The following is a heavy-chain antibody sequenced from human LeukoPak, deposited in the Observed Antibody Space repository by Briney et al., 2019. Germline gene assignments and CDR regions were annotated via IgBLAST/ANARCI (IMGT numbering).Heavy chain of an antibody. V-gene: IGHV3-7*01. CDR1: GFTFSSYW. CDR2: IKQDASRK. J-gene: IGHJ4*02. D-gene: IGHD6-19*01. CDR3: ARDLTSGCPDY. Sequence: GGSPRLSCAASGFTFSSYWMSWVRQAPGKGLEWVANIKQDASRKDYVASVKGRFTISRDNAKNSLYLQMNTLRAEDTAVYFCARDLTSGCPDYWGQGTLVTVSS.